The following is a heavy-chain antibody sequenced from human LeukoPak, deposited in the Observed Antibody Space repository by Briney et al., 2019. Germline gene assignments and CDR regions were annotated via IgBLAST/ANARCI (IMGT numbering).Heavy chain of an antibody. CDR1: GFTFSSYG. CDR3: AKETRRGYSYGYFDS. CDR2: ISVGGTT. J-gene: IGHJ4*02. V-gene: IGHV3-23*01. D-gene: IGHD5-18*01. Sequence: GRSLRLSCAASGFTFSSYGMHWVRQAPGKGLEWVSCISVGGTTYYADSVKGRFTMSRDNSKNTLDLQMNTLSAEDTAVYYCAKETRRGYSYGYFDSWGQGTLVTVSS.